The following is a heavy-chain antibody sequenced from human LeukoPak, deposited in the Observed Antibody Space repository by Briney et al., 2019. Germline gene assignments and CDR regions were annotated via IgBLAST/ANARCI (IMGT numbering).Heavy chain of an antibody. D-gene: IGHD5-18*01. V-gene: IGHV3-23*01. CDR2: ISGSGGSP. Sequence: GGSLRLSCAASGFTFSTYVMSWVRQAPGRGLEWVSGISGSGGSPYYADSVKGRFTISRDNSKNTVYLQMNSLKAEDTAVYYCAKEHSYGPDWFDPWGQGTLVTVSS. J-gene: IGHJ5*02. CDR1: GFTFSTYV. CDR3: AKEHSYGPDWFDP.